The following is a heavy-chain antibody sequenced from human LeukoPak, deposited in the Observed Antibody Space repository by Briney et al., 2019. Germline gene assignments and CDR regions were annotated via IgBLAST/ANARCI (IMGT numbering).Heavy chain of an antibody. CDR1: GFTFSSYG. V-gene: IGHV3-48*03. CDR3: ARDPPYGMDV. Sequence: GGSLRLSCAASGFTFSSYGMNWVRQAPGKGLEWVSYISSSGSTIYYADSVKGRFTISRDNAKNSLYLQMNSLRAEDTAVYYCARDPPYGMDVWGQGTTVTVSS. CDR2: ISSSGSTI. J-gene: IGHJ6*02.